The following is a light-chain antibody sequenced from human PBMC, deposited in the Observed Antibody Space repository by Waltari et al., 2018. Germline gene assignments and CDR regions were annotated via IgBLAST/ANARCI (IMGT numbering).Light chain of an antibody. CDR2: DVG. V-gene: IGLV2-11*01. Sequence: QSALTQPRSVSGSPGQSVAISCTGTSSDVGGYKYVSWYQHHPGKAPKLMIYDVGKRPSGVPDRFAGSKSGNPASLTISGLRAEDEAEYYCCSYAGSFTWLFGGGTKLTVL. CDR3: CSYAGSFTWL. J-gene: IGLJ3*02. CDR1: SSDVGGYKY.